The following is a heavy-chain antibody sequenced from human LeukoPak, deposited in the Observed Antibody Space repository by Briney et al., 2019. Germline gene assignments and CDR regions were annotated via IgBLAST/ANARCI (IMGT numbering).Heavy chain of an antibody. CDR3: ARDRGGTYDYVWGSLGLAGLGY. V-gene: IGHV4-4*07. CDR1: GGSISSYY. J-gene: IGHJ4*02. CDR2: IYTSGST. D-gene: IGHD3-16*01. Sequence: SETLSLTCTVSGGSISSYYWSWIRQPAGKGLEWIGRIYTSGSTNYNPSLKSRVTMSVDTSKNQFSLKLSSVTAADTAVYYCARDRGGTYDYVWGSLGLAGLGYWGQGTLVTVSS.